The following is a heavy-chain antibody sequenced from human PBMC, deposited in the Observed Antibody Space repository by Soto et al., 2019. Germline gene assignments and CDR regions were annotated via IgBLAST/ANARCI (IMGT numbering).Heavy chain of an antibody. V-gene: IGHV1-18*01. CDR2: ISAYNGNT. CDR3: ARDTPPVYPFYYYYGMDV. Sequence: ASVKVSCKASGYTFTSYGISWVRQAPGQGLEWMGWISAYNGNTNYAQKLQGRVTMTTDTSTSTAYMELRSLRSDDTAVYYCARDTPPVYPFYYYYGMDVWGQGTTVTVSS. J-gene: IGHJ6*02. CDR1: GYTFTSYG. D-gene: IGHD1-20*01.